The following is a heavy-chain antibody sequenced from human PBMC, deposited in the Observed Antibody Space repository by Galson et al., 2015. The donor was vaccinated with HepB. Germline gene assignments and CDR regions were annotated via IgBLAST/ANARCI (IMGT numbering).Heavy chain of an antibody. Sequence: SVKVSCKVSGYTLTELSMHWVRQAPGKGLEWMGGFDPEDGETIYAQKFQGRVTMTEDTSTDTAYMELSSLRSEDTAVYYYATGGPLRWLQAPIDYWGQGTLVTVSS. D-gene: IGHD5-24*01. CDR3: ATGGPLRWLQAPIDY. CDR1: GYTLTELS. CDR2: FDPEDGET. V-gene: IGHV1-24*01. J-gene: IGHJ4*02.